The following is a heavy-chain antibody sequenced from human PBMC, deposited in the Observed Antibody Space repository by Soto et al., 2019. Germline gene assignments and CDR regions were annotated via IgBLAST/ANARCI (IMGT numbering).Heavy chain of an antibody. J-gene: IGHJ4*02. D-gene: IGHD1-26*01. CDR3: GRAREHLYFEY. Sequence: SETLSLTCTVSGGSVSSASYYWSWIRQPPGKGLEWIGYVYYTGSTNYNPSLKSRVTISVDTSKNQFSLKLTSVTAADTAMYYCGRAREHLYFEYSGQVTLVTVCS. CDR1: GGSVSSASYY. V-gene: IGHV4-61*01. CDR2: VYYTGST.